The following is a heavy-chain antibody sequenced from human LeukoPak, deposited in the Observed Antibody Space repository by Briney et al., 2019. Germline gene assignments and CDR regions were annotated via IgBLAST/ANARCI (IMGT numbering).Heavy chain of an antibody. D-gene: IGHD3-3*01. CDR3: AKDHYWSIDY. J-gene: IGHJ4*02. V-gene: IGHV3-74*01. CDR1: GFDFSSNW. Sequence: GGSLRLSCAASGFDFSSNWMHWVRHAPGQGLVWVSRIKGDGISTNYADSVKGRFAISRDIAKNTLYLQMNSLRAEDTGVYYCAKDHYWSIDYWGRGTLVTVSS. CDR2: IKGDGIST.